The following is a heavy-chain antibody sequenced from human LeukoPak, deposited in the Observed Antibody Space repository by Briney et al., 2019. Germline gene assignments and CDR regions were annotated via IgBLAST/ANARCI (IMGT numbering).Heavy chain of an antibody. V-gene: IGHV3-7*01. CDR1: GFTFSSYW. D-gene: IGHD6-19*01. Sequence: GGSLRLSCAASGFTFSSYWMSWVRQAPGKGLEWVANIKQDGSEKYYVDSVKGRFTISRDNAKNSLYLQMNSLRTEDTAVYYCARVAVAGQYYFDYWGQGTLVTVSS. CDR2: IKQDGSEK. CDR3: ARVAVAGQYYFDY. J-gene: IGHJ4*02.